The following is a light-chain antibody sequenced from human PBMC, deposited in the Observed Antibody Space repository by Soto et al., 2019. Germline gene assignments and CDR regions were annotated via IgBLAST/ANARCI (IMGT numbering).Light chain of an antibody. CDR3: QQYNKWPLT. Sequence: EIVMTQSPATLSVSPGERATLSCRASQSVSIDLALYQQTPGQAPRLLIYGASTRATGIPVRFSGSASGTEFTLTISSLQSEDFTVYYCQQYNKWPLTFGQGTKVDIK. V-gene: IGKV3-15*01. CDR2: GAS. J-gene: IGKJ1*01. CDR1: QSVSID.